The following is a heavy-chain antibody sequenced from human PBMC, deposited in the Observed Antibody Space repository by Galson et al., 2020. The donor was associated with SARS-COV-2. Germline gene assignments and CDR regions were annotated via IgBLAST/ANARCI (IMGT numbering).Heavy chain of an antibody. CDR2: IYSSGST. CDR3: AGGGDAQQLVG. D-gene: IGHD6-13*01. CDR1: GFTITNNY. V-gene: IGHV3-66*01. J-gene: IGHJ6*01. Sequence: GGSLRLSCAASGFTITNNYMNWVRQAPGKGLEWVSVIYSSGSTYYADSVQGRFTISRDNTKNTLYLQMNSLRAEDTAVYYCAGGGDAQQLVGWGKGTVVIVCS.